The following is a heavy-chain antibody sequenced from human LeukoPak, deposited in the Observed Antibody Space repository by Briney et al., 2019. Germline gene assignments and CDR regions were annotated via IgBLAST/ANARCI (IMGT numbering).Heavy chain of an antibody. D-gene: IGHD3-3*01. J-gene: IGHJ6*02. Sequence: PSETLSLTCAVSGGSISSGGYSWSWIRQPPGKGLEWIGYIYHSGSTYYNPSLKSRVTISVDRSKNQSSLKLSSVTAADTAVYYCARSYYDFWSGYFGYGMDVWGQGTTVTVSS. CDR2: IYHSGST. CDR3: ARSYYDFWSGYFGYGMDV. V-gene: IGHV4-30-2*01. CDR1: GGSISSGGYS.